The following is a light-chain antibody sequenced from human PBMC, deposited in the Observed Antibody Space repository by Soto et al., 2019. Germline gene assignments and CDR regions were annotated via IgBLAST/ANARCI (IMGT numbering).Light chain of an antibody. Sequence: EIVFTQSPGTLSFSPGERATLSCRASQSVSSTYLAWYQQKRGQAPRLLMYGISRRATGIPDRFSGSGSGTDFTLTISRLEPEDFAVYYCQHYGSSFRTFGQGTKVDIK. CDR3: QHYGSSFRT. CDR1: QSVSSTY. J-gene: IGKJ1*01. CDR2: GIS. V-gene: IGKV3-20*01.